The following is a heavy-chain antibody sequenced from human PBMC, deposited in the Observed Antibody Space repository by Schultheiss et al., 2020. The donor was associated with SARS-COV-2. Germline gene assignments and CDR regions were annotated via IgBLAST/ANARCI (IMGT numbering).Heavy chain of an antibody. D-gene: IGHD5-12*01. J-gene: IGHJ4*02. CDR3: AREGGYDSPFDY. V-gene: IGHV3-7*01. Sequence: GGSLRLSCAASGFTFSSYAMHWVRQAPGKGLEWVANIKQDGSEKYYVDSVKGRFTISRDNAKNSLYLQMNSLRAEDTAVYYCAREGGYDSPFDYWGQGTLVTVSS. CDR2: IKQDGSEK. CDR1: GFTFSSYA.